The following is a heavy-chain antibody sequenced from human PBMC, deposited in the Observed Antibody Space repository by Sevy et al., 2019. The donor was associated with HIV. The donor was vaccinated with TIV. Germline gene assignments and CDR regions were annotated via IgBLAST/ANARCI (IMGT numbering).Heavy chain of an antibody. Sequence: GGSLRLSCAASGFTFSSYAMHWVRQAPGKGLEWVAVISYDGSNKYYADSVKGRFTISRDNSKNTLYLQMNSLRAEETAVYYCARDRVAIHSEYYFDYWGQGTLVTVSS. CDR2: ISYDGSNK. CDR3: ARDRVAIHSEYYFDY. CDR1: GFTFSSYA. V-gene: IGHV3-30-3*01. D-gene: IGHD3-3*01. J-gene: IGHJ4*02.